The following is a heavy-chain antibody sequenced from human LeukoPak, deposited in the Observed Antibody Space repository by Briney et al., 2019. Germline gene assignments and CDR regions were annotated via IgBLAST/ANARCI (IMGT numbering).Heavy chain of an antibody. CDR2: ISGSDGST. J-gene: IGHJ6*02. CDR3: AKGDSSGWYFSPSYYYYGMDG. CDR1: GFTFSSYA. V-gene: IGHV3-23*01. D-gene: IGHD6-19*01. Sequence: GGSLRLSCAASGFTFSSYAMSWVRQAPGKGQERVSAISGSDGSTYYADSVQGRFNISRDNTKNTLYLQMNSLRAEDTAVDYCAKGDSSGWYFSPSYYYYGMDGWGQGTTVTVSS.